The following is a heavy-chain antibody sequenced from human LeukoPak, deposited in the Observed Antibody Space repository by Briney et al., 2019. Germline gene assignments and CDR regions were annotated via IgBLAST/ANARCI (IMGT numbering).Heavy chain of an antibody. J-gene: IGHJ3*02. D-gene: IGHD2-21*01. CDR1: GYTFTSYG. V-gene: IGHV1-18*01. Sequence: GASVKVSCKASGYTFTSYGISWVRQAPGQGLEWTGWISAYNGNTNYAKKLQSRITMTTDTSTSTAYMELRSLRSDDPAVYYCARDGRINYYSLGINDAFDIWGQGTMVTVSS. CDR3: ARDGRINYYSLGINDAFDI. CDR2: ISAYNGNT.